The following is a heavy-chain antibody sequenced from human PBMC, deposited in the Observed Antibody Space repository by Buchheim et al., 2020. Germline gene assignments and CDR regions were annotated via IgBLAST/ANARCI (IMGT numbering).Heavy chain of an antibody. D-gene: IGHD6-19*01. CDR3: AKEYSSGWYRTPGVSSHFDY. J-gene: IGHJ4*02. CDR1: GFTFSSYG. Sequence: QVQLVESGGGVVQPGRSLRLSCAASGFTFSSYGMHWVRQAPGKGLEWVAVISYDGSNKYYADSVKGRFTISRDNSKNKLYLQMNSLRAEDTAVYYCAKEYSSGWYRTPGVSSHFDYWGQGTL. CDR2: ISYDGSNK. V-gene: IGHV3-30*18.